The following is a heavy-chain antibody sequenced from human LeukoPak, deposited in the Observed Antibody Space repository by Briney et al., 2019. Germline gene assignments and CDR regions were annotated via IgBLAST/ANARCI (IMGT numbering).Heavy chain of an antibody. CDR2: ISSSSSTI. J-gene: IGHJ4*02. V-gene: IGHV3-48*04. Sequence: GGSLRLSCAASGFTFSSYGMHWVRQAPGKGLEWVSYISSSSSTIYYADSVKGRFTISRDNAKNSLYLQMNSLRAEDTAVYYCARAGLGFGYWGQGTLVTVSS. CDR3: ARAGLGFGY. CDR1: GFTFSSYG. D-gene: IGHD3-16*01.